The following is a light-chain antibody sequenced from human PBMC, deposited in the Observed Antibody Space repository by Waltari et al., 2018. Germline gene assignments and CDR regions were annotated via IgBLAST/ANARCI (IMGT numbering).Light chain of an antibody. V-gene: IGKV1-39*01. CDR1: QSISRH. Sequence: DIQVTQSPSFLSASIGDRVTITCRASQSISRHLNWYQQKPGKAPKLLIYAAINLQSGVPSRFSGSGSGTDFTLTISSLQPEDVATYYCQRGDSAPLTFGQGTKVEIK. J-gene: IGKJ1*01. CDR2: AAI. CDR3: QRGDSAPLT.